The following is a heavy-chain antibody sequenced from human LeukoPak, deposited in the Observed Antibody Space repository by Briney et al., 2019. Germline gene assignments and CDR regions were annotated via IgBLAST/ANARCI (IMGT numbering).Heavy chain of an antibody. V-gene: IGHV1-46*01. Sequence: ASVKVSCKASGYTFTSYYMHWVRQAPGQGLEWMGIINPSGGSTSYAQKFQGRVTMTRDMPTSTVYMELSSLRSEDTAVYYCARVGPTNYYDSSGYLDWFDPWGQGTLVTVSS. CDR1: GYTFTSYY. D-gene: IGHD3-22*01. CDR2: INPSGGST. CDR3: ARVGPTNYYDSSGYLDWFDP. J-gene: IGHJ5*02.